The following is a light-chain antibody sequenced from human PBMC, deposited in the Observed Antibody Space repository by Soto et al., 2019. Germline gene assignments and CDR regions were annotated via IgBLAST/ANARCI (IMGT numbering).Light chain of an antibody. V-gene: IGKV3-11*01. CDR2: DAS. CDR3: QERSDGLT. Sequence: EIVLTQSPATLSFSPGERATLSCRASQSVSIYFAWYQQKPGQAPRLLIYDASTRATGVPARFSGSGSGTDFTLTISSLEPGDFALYYCQERSDGLTFGGGTKVDIK. J-gene: IGKJ4*01. CDR1: QSVSIY.